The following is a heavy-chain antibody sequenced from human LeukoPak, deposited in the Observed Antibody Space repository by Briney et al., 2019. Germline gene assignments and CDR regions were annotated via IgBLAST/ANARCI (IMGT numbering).Heavy chain of an antibody. CDR2: VDPEDGET. Sequence: ASVKVSCKVSGYTFTDYYMHWVQQAPGKGLEWMGLVDPEDGETIYAEKFQGRVTITADTSTDTAYMELSSLRSEDTAGYYCATVNPTSCSGGSCYSVGWFDPWGPGTLVTVSS. J-gene: IGHJ5*02. D-gene: IGHD2-15*01. CDR3: ATVNPTSCSGGSCYSVGWFDP. V-gene: IGHV1-69-2*01. CDR1: GYTFTDYY.